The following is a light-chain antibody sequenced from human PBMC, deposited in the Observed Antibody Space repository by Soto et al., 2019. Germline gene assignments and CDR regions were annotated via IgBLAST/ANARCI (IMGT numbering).Light chain of an antibody. Sequence: DIQMTQSPSTLSASVGDRVTITCRASQSVSIWLAWYQQKPGKAPKLLIYDAASLESGVPSRFRGSGSGTEFTLSISSLQPDDFATYYCQQYHSSLFTVGPGTKVDIK. CDR1: QSVSIW. J-gene: IGKJ3*01. V-gene: IGKV1-5*01. CDR2: DAA. CDR3: QQYHSSLFT.